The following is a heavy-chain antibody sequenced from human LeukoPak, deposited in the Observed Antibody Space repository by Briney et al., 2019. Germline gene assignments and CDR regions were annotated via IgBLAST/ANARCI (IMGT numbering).Heavy chain of an antibody. J-gene: IGHJ6*02. CDR3: ARDDHAFYYDILTGPLGMDV. Sequence: ASVKVSCKASGYTFTNYYIHWVRQAPGQGLEWMGWINSNRGGTNYAQKFQGRFTMTRDTSISTAYMDLRSVRSDDTAVYYCARDDHAFYYDILTGPLGMDVWGQGTTVTVSS. V-gene: IGHV1-2*02. CDR2: INSNRGGT. CDR1: GYTFTNYY. D-gene: IGHD3-9*01.